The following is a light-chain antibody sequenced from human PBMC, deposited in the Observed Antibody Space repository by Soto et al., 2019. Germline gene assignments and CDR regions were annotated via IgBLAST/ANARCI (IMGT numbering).Light chain of an antibody. CDR2: GAS. CDR3: QQYGSSTWT. CDR1: RSVSSSY. V-gene: IGKV3-20*01. J-gene: IGKJ1*01. Sequence: EIVLTQSPGTLSVSPGERATLSCRASRSVSSSYLAWYQQKPGQAPRLLIYGASSRATGIPDRFSGSGSGTDFTLTISRLEPEDFAVYYCQQYGSSTWTFGQGTKVEIK.